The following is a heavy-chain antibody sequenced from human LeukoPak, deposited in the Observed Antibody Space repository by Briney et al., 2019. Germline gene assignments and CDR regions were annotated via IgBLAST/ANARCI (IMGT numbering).Heavy chain of an antibody. CDR1: GGSFSGYY. CDR2: INHSGST. CDR3: ARLPVGYYYDSSGSFDY. V-gene: IGHV4-34*01. Sequence: SETLPLTCAVYGGSFSGYYWSWIRQPPGKGLEWIGEINHSGSTNYNPSLKSRVTISVDTSKNQFSLKLSSVTAADTAVYYCARLPVGYYYDSSGSFDYWGQGTLVTVSS. D-gene: IGHD3-22*01. J-gene: IGHJ4*02.